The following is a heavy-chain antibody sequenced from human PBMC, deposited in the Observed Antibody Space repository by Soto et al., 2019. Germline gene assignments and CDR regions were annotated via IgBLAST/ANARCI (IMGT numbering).Heavy chain of an antibody. Sequence: PGGSLRLSCAASGFTFSNSAMSWVRQAPGKGLKWVSAISGSGGSTYYADSVKGRFTISRDNSKNTLYLQMNSLRAEDTAVYYCAKDLVGLMVYAMVPDAFDIWGQGTMVTVSS. J-gene: IGHJ3*02. V-gene: IGHV3-23*01. CDR3: AKDLVGLMVYAMVPDAFDI. D-gene: IGHD2-8*01. CDR2: ISGSGGST. CDR1: GFTFSNSA.